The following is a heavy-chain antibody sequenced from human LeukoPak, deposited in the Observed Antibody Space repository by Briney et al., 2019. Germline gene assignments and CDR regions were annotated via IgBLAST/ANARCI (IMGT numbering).Heavy chain of an antibody. CDR1: GYTFINYY. CDR2: INPNSGDT. Sequence: GASVKVSCKASGYTFINYYIHWVRQAPGQGLEWMGRINPNSGDTNYAQKFQGRVTMTRDTSISTAYMELSRLTSDDTAMYYCARDYCSSTSCLFDYWGQGTLVTVSS. V-gene: IGHV1-2*06. CDR3: ARDYCSSTSCLFDY. J-gene: IGHJ4*02. D-gene: IGHD2-2*01.